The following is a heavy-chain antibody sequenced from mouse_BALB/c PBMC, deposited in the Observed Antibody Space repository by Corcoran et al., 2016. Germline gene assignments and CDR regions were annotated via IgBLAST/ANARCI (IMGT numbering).Heavy chain of an antibody. CDR2: IYPYNGGT. J-gene: IGHJ4*01. CDR1: GYTFTDYN. CDR3: ARYGDGTDYDGPPWDY. D-gene: IGHD2-4*01. Sequence: EVQLQQSGPELVKPGASVKISCKASGYTFTDYNMHWVKQSHGKSLEWIGYIYPYNGGTGYNQKFKSKATLTVDNSSSTAYMELRSLTSEDSAVYYCARYGDGTDYDGPPWDYWGQGTSVTVSS. V-gene: IGHV1S29*02.